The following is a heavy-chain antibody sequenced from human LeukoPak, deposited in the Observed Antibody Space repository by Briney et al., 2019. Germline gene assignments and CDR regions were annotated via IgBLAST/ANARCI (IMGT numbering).Heavy chain of an antibody. D-gene: IGHD6-6*01. J-gene: IGHJ4*02. CDR2: IYYSGST. V-gene: IGHV4-59*11. CDR1: GGSISSHY. CDR3: ASSNGEYSSSRYFDY. Sequence: SETLSLNGTVSGGSISSHYWSWIRQPPGKGLEWSGYIYYSGSTNYNPSLKSRVTISVDTSRNQFSLKLSSVTAADTAVYYCASSNGEYSSSRYFDYWGQGTLVTVSS.